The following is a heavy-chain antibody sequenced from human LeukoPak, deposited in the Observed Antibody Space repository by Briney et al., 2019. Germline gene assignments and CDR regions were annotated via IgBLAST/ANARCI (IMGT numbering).Heavy chain of an antibody. V-gene: IGHV3-7*03. CDR1: GFTFTKHW. CDR2: ITEDGNEK. CDR3: ARDGRYDILTGYYSPYPDWFDP. D-gene: IGHD3-9*01. J-gene: IGHJ5*02. Sequence: GGSLRLSCAATGFTFTKHWMSWVRQTIGKGLECVAKITEDGNEKHYVDSVKGRFTISRDNAKNSLFLQMNNLRVDDTAVYYCARDGRYDILTGYYSPYPDWFDPWGQGTLVTVSS.